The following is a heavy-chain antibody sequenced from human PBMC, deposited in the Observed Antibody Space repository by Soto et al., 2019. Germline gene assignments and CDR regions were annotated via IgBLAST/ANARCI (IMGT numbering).Heavy chain of an antibody. CDR2: IYYSGST. V-gene: IGHV4-59*01. CDR1: GGSISSYY. D-gene: IGHD3-10*01. Sequence: SETLSLTCTVSGGSISSYYWSWIRQPPGKGLEWIGYIYYSGSTNYNPSLKSRVTISVDTSKNQFSLKLSSVTAADTAVYYCARDRPGRGSGSYSKNWFDPWGQGTLVTVSS. CDR3: ARDRPGRGSGSYSKNWFDP. J-gene: IGHJ5*02.